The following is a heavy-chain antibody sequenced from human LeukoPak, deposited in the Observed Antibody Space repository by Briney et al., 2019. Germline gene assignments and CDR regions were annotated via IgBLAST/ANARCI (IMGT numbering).Heavy chain of an antibody. V-gene: IGHV4-4*09. Sequence: SETLSLTCTVSAGSISSYYWSWIRQPPGKGLEWIGYIFTSGRTDYNPSLKSRITISVDTSKNHFSLKLSSVTAADTAVYYCTRGYGYYMDVWGKGTTVTVSS. CDR1: AGSISSYY. D-gene: IGHD5-12*01. J-gene: IGHJ6*03. CDR3: TRGYGYYMDV. CDR2: IFTSGRT.